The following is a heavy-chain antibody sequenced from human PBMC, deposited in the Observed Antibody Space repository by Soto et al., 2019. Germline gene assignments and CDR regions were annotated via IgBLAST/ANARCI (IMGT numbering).Heavy chain of an antibody. J-gene: IGHJ4*02. V-gene: IGHV4-30-4*01. D-gene: IGHD6-6*01. CDR3: ARGIYSTSSFFDS. Sequence: QVQLQESGPGLVKPSQTLSLTCTVSGDSISTADYYWNWIRQPPGKGLEWIGYIYYSGNTYYIPSLKSRVTISVDTSKNQISVKLNSVTAADTAVYYCARGIYSTSSFFDSWGQGTLVTVSS. CDR2: IYYSGNT. CDR1: GDSISTADYY.